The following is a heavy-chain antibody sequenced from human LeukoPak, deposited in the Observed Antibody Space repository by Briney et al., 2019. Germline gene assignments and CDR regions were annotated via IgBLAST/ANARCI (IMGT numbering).Heavy chain of an antibody. D-gene: IGHD3-3*01. J-gene: IGHJ6*03. CDR2: IYYSGST. Sequence: SEALSLTCTVSGGSISSSSYYGGWIRQPPGKGLEWIGYIYYSGSTNYNPSLKSRVTISVDTSKNQFSLKLSSVTAADTAVYYCVRASSGWSGYYQTAYYMDVWGKGTTVTVSS. V-gene: IGHV4-61*05. CDR1: GGSISSSSYY. CDR3: VRASSGWSGYYQTAYYMDV.